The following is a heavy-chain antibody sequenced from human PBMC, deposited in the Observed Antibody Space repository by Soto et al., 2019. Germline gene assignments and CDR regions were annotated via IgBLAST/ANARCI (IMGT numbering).Heavy chain of an antibody. V-gene: IGHV3-23*01. CDR2: ISGGGGST. CDR1: GFTFSTYA. Sequence: GGSLRLSCAASGFTFSTYAMSWVRQAPGRGLEWVSAISGGGGSTYYADSVQGRFTVSRDNPKNTLYLQMNSLRAEDTAVYYCARDYGDYVWEHYYYYMDVWGKGTTVTVSS. J-gene: IGHJ6*03. D-gene: IGHD4-17*01. CDR3: ARDYGDYVWEHYYYYMDV.